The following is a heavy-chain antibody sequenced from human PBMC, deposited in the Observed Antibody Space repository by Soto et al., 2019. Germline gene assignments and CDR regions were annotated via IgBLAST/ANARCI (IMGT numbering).Heavy chain of an antibody. CDR2: IYWNGDK. CDR1: GFSLSTTIVG. D-gene: IGHD1-26*01. J-gene: IGHJ4*02. CDR3: ARRREAAHFDY. V-gene: IGHV2-5*01. Sequence: SGPTLVNPTQTLTLTCTFSGFSLSTTIVGVGWIRQPPGKALEWLAFIYWNGDKRYSPSLKSRLTITKDTSKNQVVLTMTKLDPVDTATYYCARRREAAHFDYWGQGTLVTVSS.